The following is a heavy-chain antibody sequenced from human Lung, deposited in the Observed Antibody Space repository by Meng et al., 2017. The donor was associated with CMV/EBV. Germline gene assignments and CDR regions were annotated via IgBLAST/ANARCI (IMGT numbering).Heavy chain of an antibody. Sequence: SXRPXXAASGFTFDDYAMDWVRQAPGKGLGWVSGISWNSGSIGYADSVKGRFTISRDNAKNSLYLQMNSLRAEDTALYYCAKWVGYTIPGGYGMDVWGQGXTVTVSS. J-gene: IGHJ6*02. D-gene: IGHD2-2*02. V-gene: IGHV3-9*01. CDR2: ISWNSGSI. CDR1: GFTFDDYA. CDR3: AKWVGYTIPGGYGMDV.